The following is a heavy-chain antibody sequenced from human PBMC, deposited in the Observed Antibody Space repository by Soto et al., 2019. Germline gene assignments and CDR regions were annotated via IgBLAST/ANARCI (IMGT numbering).Heavy chain of an antibody. CDR3: ARVRHVLRYFDWSISIINFDY. V-gene: IGHV1-18*01. J-gene: IGHJ4*02. CDR2: ISAYNGNT. D-gene: IGHD3-9*01. CDR1: GYTFTSYG. Sequence: GASVKVSCKASGYTFTSYGISWVRQAPGQGLEWMGWISAYNGNTNYAQKLQGRVTMTTDTSTSTAYMELRSLRSDDTAVYYCARVRHVLRYFDWSISIINFDYWGQGTLVTVSS.